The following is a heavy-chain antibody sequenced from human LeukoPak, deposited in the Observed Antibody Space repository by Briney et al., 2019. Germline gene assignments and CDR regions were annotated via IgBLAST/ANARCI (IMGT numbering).Heavy chain of an antibody. D-gene: IGHD6-13*01. CDR3: AKGNGKAAAGSVVDY. V-gene: IGHV3-23*01. J-gene: IGHJ4*02. Sequence: GGSLRLSCAASGFTFSSYAMSWVRQAPGKGLEWVSSISGSGGTTYYADSVKGRFTISRDNSKNTLYLQMNSLRPDDMAVYYCAKGNGKAAAGSVVDYWGQGTLVTVSS. CDR1: GFTFSSYA. CDR2: ISGSGGTT.